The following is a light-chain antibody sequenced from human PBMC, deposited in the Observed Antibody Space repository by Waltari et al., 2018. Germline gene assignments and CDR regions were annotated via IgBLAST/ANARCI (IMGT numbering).Light chain of an antibody. V-gene: IGLV4-69*01. Sequence: QLVLTQSPSASASLGASVKLTCTLHSEHSSNIIAWLQQQPEKGPRYLLKVNSDGSHTKGDGIPYRFSGTSSGAERYLIISSLQSEDEAVYYCETGGHGSWVFGGGTKLTV. CDR3: ETGGHGSWV. CDR1: SEHSSNI. J-gene: IGLJ3*02. CDR2: VNSDGSH.